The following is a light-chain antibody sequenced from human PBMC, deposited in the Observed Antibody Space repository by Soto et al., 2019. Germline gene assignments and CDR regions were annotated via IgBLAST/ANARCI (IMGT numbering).Light chain of an antibody. CDR2: GAT. J-gene: IGKJ2*01. Sequence: EIVLTQSPGTLSLSPGERATLSCRASQSVSTNYLAWYQQKPGQSPRLLIYGATRRATGIPDRFSGSGSGTDFILIISRLEPEDFALYFCQQYGSSPYTFAQGTKLDIK. V-gene: IGKV3-20*01. CDR1: QSVSTNY. CDR3: QQYGSSPYT.